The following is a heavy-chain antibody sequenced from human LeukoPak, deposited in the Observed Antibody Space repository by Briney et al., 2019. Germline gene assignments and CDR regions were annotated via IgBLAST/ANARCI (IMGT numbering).Heavy chain of an antibody. CDR2: INPNSGGT. D-gene: IGHD6-19*01. V-gene: IGHV1-2*02. CDR3: ARTKYSSGWYGPYFDY. J-gene: IGHJ4*02. Sequence: ASVKVSCKASGGTFSSYAISWVRQAPGQGLEWMGWINPNSGGTNYAQKFQGRVTMTRDTSISTAYMELSRLRSDDTAVYYCARTKYSSGWYGPYFDYWGQGTLVTVSS. CDR1: GGTFSSYA.